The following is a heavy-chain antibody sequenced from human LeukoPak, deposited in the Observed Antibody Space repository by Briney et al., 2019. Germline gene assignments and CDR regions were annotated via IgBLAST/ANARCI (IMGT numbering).Heavy chain of an antibody. CDR2: ISYDGSNK. CDR3: AKDSPVSGWSFDY. Sequence: GRSLRLSCAASGFTFSSYGMHWVRQAPGKGLXXXXVISYDGSNKYYADSVKGRFTISRDNSKNTLYLQMNSLRAEDTAVYYCAKDSPVSGWSFDYWGQGTLVTVSS. CDR1: GFTFSSYG. J-gene: IGHJ4*02. D-gene: IGHD6-19*01. V-gene: IGHV3-30*18.